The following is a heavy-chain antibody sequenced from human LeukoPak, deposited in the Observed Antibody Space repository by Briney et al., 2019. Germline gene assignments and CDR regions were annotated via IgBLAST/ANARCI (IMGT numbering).Heavy chain of an antibody. V-gene: IGHV1-18*01. CDR1: GYTFTDYG. CDR2: ISAYNGDT. Sequence: GASVKVSCKASGYTFTDYGITWVRQAPGQGLEWMGYISAYNGDTDYAQILQGRATMTTDTSTSTAYMELRSLRSDDTAVYYCARSHATTYSRGKNFADYWGQGSLVTVSS. CDR3: ARSHATTYSRGKNFADY. J-gene: IGHJ4*02. D-gene: IGHD3-22*01.